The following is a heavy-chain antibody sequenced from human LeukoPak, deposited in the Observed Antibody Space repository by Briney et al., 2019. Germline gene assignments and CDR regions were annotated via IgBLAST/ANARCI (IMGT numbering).Heavy chain of an antibody. CDR3: ARDTAGNDY. Sequence: PGGSLRLSCAASGFTLSSSAMHWVRQAPGKGLEWVAVISSDGNIKYYTDSVKGRFTISRDNSKNTLYLQMSSLRAEDTAVYYCARDTAGNDYWGQGTLVTVSS. V-gene: IGHV3-30-3*01. CDR1: GFTLSSSA. J-gene: IGHJ4*02. CDR2: ISSDGNIK. D-gene: IGHD1-1*01.